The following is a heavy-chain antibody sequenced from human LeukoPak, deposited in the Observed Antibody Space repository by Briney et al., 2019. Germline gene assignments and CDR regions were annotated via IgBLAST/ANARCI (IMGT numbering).Heavy chain of an antibody. CDR1: GGSTNTYC. CDR3: ARDRSGYSEYYFDY. D-gene: IGHD5-12*01. Sequence: PSETLSLTCTVSGGSTNTYCWSWIRQPAEKGLEWIGRIYPSGSTYYNPPLKSRVTISIDKSKNQFSLRLTSVTAADTAVYYCARDRSGYSEYYFDYWGQGSLVTVSS. J-gene: IGHJ4*02. V-gene: IGHV4-4*07. CDR2: IYPSGST.